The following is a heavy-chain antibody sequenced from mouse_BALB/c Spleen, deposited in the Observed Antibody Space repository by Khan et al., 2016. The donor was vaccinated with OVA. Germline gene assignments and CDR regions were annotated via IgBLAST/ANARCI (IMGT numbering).Heavy chain of an antibody. V-gene: IGHV9-3-1*01. CDR3: ARGHWYFDV. CDR1: GYTFTNYA. CDR2: INTYTGEP. J-gene: IGHJ1*01. Sequence: QIQLVQSGPELKKPGETVKISCKASGYTFTNYAMNWVRQAPGKGLKWMGWINTYTGEPTYADDFTGRFAFSLETSARAAYLQINNLKNEDTATYFCARGHWYFDVWGAGTTVTVSS.